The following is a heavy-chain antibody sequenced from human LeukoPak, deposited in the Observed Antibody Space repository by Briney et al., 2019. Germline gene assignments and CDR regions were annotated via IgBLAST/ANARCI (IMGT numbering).Heavy chain of an antibody. CDR3: ARGGYASGSYPP. D-gene: IGHD3-10*01. Sequence: GGSLRLSCAASGFTFSGYSMNWVRQAPGKGLEWLSYISSTSSTIYYADSVKGRFTISRDNAKNSLFLRMNSLRDEDTAVYYCARGGYASGSYPPWGQGTLVTVSS. J-gene: IGHJ5*02. V-gene: IGHV3-48*02. CDR2: ISSTSSTI. CDR1: GFTFSGYS.